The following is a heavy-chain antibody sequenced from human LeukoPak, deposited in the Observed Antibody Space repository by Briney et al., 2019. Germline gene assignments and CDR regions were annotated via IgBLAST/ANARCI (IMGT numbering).Heavy chain of an antibody. V-gene: IGHV3-66*02. CDR3: ARVRPPGYYDSSDYNFDY. Sequence: SGGSLRLSCAASGFIVSSNYMSWVRQAPGKGLEWVSVIYSGGSTYYAGSVKGRFTISRDNSKNTLYLQMNSLRAEDTAVYYCARVRPPGYYDSSDYNFDYWGQGTLVTVSS. J-gene: IGHJ4*02. CDR2: IYSGGST. CDR1: GFIVSSNY. D-gene: IGHD3-22*01.